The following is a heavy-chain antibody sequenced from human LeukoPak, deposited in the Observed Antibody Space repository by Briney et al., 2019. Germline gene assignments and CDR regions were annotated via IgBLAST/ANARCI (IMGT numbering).Heavy chain of an antibody. CDR1: GGSISSNDYY. CDR3: ARVGDILTGYYPFDP. J-gene: IGHJ5*02. CDR2: IYYSGMT. V-gene: IGHV4-39*07. D-gene: IGHD3-9*01. Sequence: SETLSLTCTVSGGSISSNDYYWNWIRQPPGKGLEWIGYIYYSGMTSYNPSLKSRVTISVDTSKNQFSLKLSSVTAADTAVYYCARVGDILTGYYPFDPWGQGTLVTVSS.